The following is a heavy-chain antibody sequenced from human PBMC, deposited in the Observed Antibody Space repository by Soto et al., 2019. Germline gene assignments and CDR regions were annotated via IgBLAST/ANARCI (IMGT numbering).Heavy chain of an antibody. J-gene: IGHJ6*02. Sequence: PSETLFLTCAVYGGSFSGYYWSWIRQPPGKGLEWIGEINHSGSANYNPSLKSRVTISEDTSKNQFSLKLSSVAAADTAVYYCASSRRTVTRGKYGMDGWGQGATVTVSS. D-gene: IGHD4-4*01. CDR3: ASSRRTVTRGKYGMDG. CDR2: INHSGSA. V-gene: IGHV4-34*01. CDR1: GGSFSGYY.